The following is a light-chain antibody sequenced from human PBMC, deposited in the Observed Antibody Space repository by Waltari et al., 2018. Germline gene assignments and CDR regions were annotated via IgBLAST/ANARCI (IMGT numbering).Light chain of an antibody. Sequence: QSDLPQPASVSGSPGQSLTTSCTGTIYAAGCYNSVPWYQQHPGKAPQLLIYDLATRPSGVSDRFAASKSGNTASLTISGLQAEDEADYYCCSHRSGNTLGVFGGGTKLTVL. J-gene: IGLJ2*01. CDR2: DLA. CDR3: CSHRSGNTLGV. V-gene: IGLV2-14*03. CDR1: IYAAGCYNS.